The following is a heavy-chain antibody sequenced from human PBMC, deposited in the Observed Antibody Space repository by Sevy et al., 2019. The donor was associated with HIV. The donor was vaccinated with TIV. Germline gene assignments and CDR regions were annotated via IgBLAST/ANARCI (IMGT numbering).Heavy chain of an antibody. CDR2: IYSGGST. CDR1: GFTVSSNY. J-gene: IGHJ6*03. CDR3: ASITMVRGVTRYYYYYMDV. D-gene: IGHD3-10*01. Sequence: GGSLRLSCAASGFTVSSNYMSWVRQAPGKGLEWVSVIYSGGSTYYADSVKGRFTISRDNSKNKLNLQMNSMRAEDTSVYYCASITMVRGVTRYYYYYMDVWGKGTTVTVSS. V-gene: IGHV3-53*01.